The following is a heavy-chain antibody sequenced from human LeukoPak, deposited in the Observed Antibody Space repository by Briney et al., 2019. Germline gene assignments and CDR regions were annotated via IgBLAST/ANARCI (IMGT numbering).Heavy chain of an antibody. CDR2: ISSSSSYI. Sequence: GGSLRLSCAASGFTFSSYSMNWVRQAPGKGLEWVSSISSSSSYIYYADSVKGRFTISRDNAKNSLYLQMNSLRAEDTAVYYCARVGQQLVQLCYFDYWGQGTLVTVSS. CDR1: GFTFSSYS. D-gene: IGHD6-13*01. V-gene: IGHV3-21*01. CDR3: ARVGQQLVQLCYFDY. J-gene: IGHJ4*02.